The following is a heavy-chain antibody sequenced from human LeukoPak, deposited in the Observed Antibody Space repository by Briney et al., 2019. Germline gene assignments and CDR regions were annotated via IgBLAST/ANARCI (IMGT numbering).Heavy chain of an antibody. CDR2: IWYDGSNK. D-gene: IGHD1-26*01. Sequence: GGSLRFSGAASGFTFSSYGMHWVRQAPGKGLEWVAVIWYDGSNKYYADSVKGRFTISRDNSKNTLYLQMNSLRAEDTAVYYCARGRMGATTWIDYWGQGTLVTVSS. CDR1: GFTFSSYG. V-gene: IGHV3-33*01. CDR3: ARGRMGATTWIDY. J-gene: IGHJ4*02.